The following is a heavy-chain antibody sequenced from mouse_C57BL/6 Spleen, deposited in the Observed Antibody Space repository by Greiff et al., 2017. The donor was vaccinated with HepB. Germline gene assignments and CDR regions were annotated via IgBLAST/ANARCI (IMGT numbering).Heavy chain of an antibody. CDR2: IYPGSGST. CDR3: ARDQEREAMDY. CDR1: GYTFTSYG. J-gene: IGHJ4*01. D-gene: IGHD3-2*02. V-gene: IGHV1-81*01. Sequence: VMLVESGAELARPGASVKLSCKASGYTFTSYGISWVKQRTGQGLEWIGDIYPGSGSTNYKEKFKSKATLTVDTSSSTAYMQLSSLTYEDSAVYYCARDQEREAMDYWGQGTSVTVSS.